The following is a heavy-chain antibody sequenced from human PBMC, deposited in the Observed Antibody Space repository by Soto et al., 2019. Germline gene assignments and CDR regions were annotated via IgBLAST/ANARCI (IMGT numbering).Heavy chain of an antibody. CDR2: ISYDGKQT. J-gene: IGHJ2*01. CDR3: ARDGWGSNWYFDL. D-gene: IGHD3-16*01. V-gene: IGHV3-30*03. CDR1: GVTFKDYG. Sequence: GGSVRLSCGAPGVTFKDYGMHWVRQAPGKGLEWVAVISYDGKQTYYADSVKGRSTISKDKSKRTLFLQMNSLRVDDTAVYYCARDGWGSNWYFDLWGRGTLVTVSS.